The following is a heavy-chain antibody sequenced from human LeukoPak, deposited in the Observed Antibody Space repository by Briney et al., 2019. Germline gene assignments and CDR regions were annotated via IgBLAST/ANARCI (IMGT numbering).Heavy chain of an antibody. V-gene: IGHV3-53*01. CDR1: GVSISSGGYY. D-gene: IGHD6-13*01. CDR3: ARDQIAAAGTPIGYYGMDV. Sequence: LSLTCTVSGVSISSGGYYWSWVRQAPGKGLEWVSVIYSGGSTYYADSVKGRFTISRDNSKNTLYLQMNSLRAEDTAVYYCARDQIAAAGTPIGYYGMDVWGQGTTVTVSS. CDR2: IYSGGST. J-gene: IGHJ6*02.